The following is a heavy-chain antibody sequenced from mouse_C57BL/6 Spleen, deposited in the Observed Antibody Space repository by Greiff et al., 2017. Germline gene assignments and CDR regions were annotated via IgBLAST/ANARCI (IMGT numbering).Heavy chain of an antibody. CDR1: GYTFTDYN. D-gene: IGHD3-2*02. J-gene: IGHJ3*01. CDR3: ARSLRQLRDEGFAY. Sequence: VQLQQSGPELVKPGASVKIPCKASGYTFTDYNMDWVKQSHGKSLEWIGDINPNNGGTIYNQKFKGKATLTVDKSSSTAYMELRSLTSEDTAVYYCARSLRQLRDEGFAYWGQGTLVTVSA. V-gene: IGHV1-18*01. CDR2: INPNNGGT.